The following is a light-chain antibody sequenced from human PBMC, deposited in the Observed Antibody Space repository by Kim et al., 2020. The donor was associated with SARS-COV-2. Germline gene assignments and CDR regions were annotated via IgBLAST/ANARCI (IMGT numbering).Light chain of an antibody. J-gene: IGKJ2*01. V-gene: IGKV3-20*01. CDR3: HRYGGSPPHT. Sequence: SPRDSATRSCSAIQRVRSNFLAWYQHKPGQAPSLLIYGVSSRARGVPDRFSGSGSGTDFTLTINRLEPEYFAVYYCHRYGGSPPHTFGQGTKLEI. CDR1: QRVRSNF. CDR2: GVS.